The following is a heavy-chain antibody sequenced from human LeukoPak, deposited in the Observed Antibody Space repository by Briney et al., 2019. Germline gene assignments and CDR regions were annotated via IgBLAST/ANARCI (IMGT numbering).Heavy chain of an antibody. CDR3: ARGRSWYGDSYFDY. J-gene: IGHJ4*02. V-gene: IGHV4-34*01. CDR1: GGSFSGYY. CDR2: INHSGST. D-gene: IGHD4-17*01. Sequence: SETLSLTCAVYGGSFSGYYWSWIRQPPGKGLEWIGEINHSGSTNYNPSLKSRVTISVDTSKNQFSLKLSSVTAGDTAVYYCARGRSWYGDSYFDYWGQGTLVTVSS.